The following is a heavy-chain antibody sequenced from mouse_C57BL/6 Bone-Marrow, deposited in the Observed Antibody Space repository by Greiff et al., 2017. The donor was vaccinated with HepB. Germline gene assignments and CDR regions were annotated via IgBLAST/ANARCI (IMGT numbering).Heavy chain of an antibody. Sequence: QVQLKQSGAELVRPGSSVKLSCKASGYTFTSYWMHWVKQRPIQGLEWIGNIDPSDSETHYNQKFKDKATLTVDKSSSTAYMQLSSLTSEDSAVYYCAVYYYGSSYVDWFAYWGQGTLVTVSA. D-gene: IGHD1-1*01. CDR3: AVYYYGSSYVDWFAY. CDR1: GYTFTSYW. CDR2: IDPSDSET. J-gene: IGHJ3*01. V-gene: IGHV1-52*01.